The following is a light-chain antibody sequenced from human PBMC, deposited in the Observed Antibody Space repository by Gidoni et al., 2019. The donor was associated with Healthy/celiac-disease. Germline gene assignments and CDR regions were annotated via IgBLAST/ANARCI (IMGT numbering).Light chain of an antibody. V-gene: IGKV1-27*01. Sequence: DIQMTQSPSSLSASVGDRVTITCRASQGISNYLAWYQQKPGKVPKLLIYAASTLQSGVPSRLSGRGSGTDFTITISSLQPEDGATYYCQKSWTFXXXTKVEIK. CDR2: AAS. CDR1: QGISNY. CDR3: QKSWT. J-gene: IGKJ1*01.